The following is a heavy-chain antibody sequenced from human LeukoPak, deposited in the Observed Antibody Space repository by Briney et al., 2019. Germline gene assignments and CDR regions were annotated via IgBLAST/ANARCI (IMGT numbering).Heavy chain of an antibody. V-gene: IGHV4-38-2*02. J-gene: IGHJ4*02. D-gene: IGHD3-22*01. CDR3: ARLITMIVEN. Sequence: SETLSLTCTVSGYSISSGTYWGWIRQPPGKGLEWIESIFHSGSTYYNPSLKSRVTISKDTSKNQFSLNLTSVTAADTAVYYCARLITMIVENWGQGTLVTVSP. CDR2: IFHSGST. CDR1: GYSISSGTY.